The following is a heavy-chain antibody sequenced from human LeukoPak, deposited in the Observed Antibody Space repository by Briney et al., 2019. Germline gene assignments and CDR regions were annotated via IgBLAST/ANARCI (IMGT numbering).Heavy chain of an antibody. J-gene: IGHJ6*03. V-gene: IGHV3-49*04. Sequence: GGSLRLSCAASGFTVTSNDINWVRQAPGKGLEWVGFIRSKAYGGTTEYAASVKGRFTISRDDSKSIAYLQMNSLKTEDTAVYYCTRDRRYYYDSSGYISLYYYYYMDVWGKGTTVTVSS. CDR2: IRSKAYGGTT. CDR1: GFTVTSND. D-gene: IGHD3-22*01. CDR3: TRDRRYYYDSSGYISLYYYYYMDV.